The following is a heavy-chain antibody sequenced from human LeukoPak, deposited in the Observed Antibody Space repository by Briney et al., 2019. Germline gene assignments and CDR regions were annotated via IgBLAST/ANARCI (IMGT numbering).Heavy chain of an antibody. V-gene: IGHV3-74*01. D-gene: IGHD3-9*01. Sequence: GGSLRLSCAASGFTFSSYWMHWVRQTPGKGLIYISRINNDGSSANYADSVRGRFTISRDNAENTLYLQMNSLRAEDTAVYYCARGPTRRTLRYFDSTFDPWGQGTLVTVSS. J-gene: IGHJ5*02. CDR2: INNDGSSA. CDR1: GFTFSSYW. CDR3: ARGPTRRTLRYFDSTFDP.